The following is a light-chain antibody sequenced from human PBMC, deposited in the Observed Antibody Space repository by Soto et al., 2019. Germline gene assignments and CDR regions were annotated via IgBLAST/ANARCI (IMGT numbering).Light chain of an antibody. CDR1: QGVGSY. J-gene: IGKJ4*01. V-gene: IGKV1-9*01. CDR3: QQHNSYPLT. Sequence: IQLTQSPSSLSASVGDRVTITCRASQGVGSYLAWYQQKPGTSPKLLIYVTSTLQSGVPERFIGSGSGTDFTLTISSLQHEEFATYYCQQHNSYPLTFGGGTTVELK. CDR2: VTS.